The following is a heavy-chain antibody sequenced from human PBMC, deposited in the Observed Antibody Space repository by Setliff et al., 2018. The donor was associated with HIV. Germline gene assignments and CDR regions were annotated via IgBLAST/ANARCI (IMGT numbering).Heavy chain of an antibody. Sequence: AASGFIFTSRWMGWVRQAPGKGLEWVAHIRFDGNREYYADSVKGRFTISRDNSKNTVYLEINSLRAGDTAVYYCTKERGDGYGYYFHYWGQGTLVTVS. V-gene: IGHV3-30*02. J-gene: IGHJ4*02. CDR3: TKERGDGYGYYFHY. CDR1: GFIFTSRW. CDR2: IRFDGNRE. D-gene: IGHD5-12*01.